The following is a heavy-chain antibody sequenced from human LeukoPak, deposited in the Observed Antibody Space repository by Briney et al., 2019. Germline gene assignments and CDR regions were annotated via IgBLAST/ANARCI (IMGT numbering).Heavy chain of an antibody. CDR2: ISSSSSYI. CDR3: ARHVTRKWELRRRYFLH. D-gene: IGHD1-7*01. J-gene: IGHJ1*01. CDR1: GFTFSSYS. V-gene: IGHV3-21*04. Sequence: GGSLRLSCAASGFTFSSYSMNWVRQAPGKGLEWVSSISSSSSYIYYADSVKGRFTISRDNAKNSLYLQMSSLRADDTAVYYCARHVTRKWELRRRYFLHWGQGTLVTVSS.